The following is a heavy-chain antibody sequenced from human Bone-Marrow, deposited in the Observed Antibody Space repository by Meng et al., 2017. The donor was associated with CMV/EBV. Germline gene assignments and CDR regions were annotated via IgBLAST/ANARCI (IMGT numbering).Heavy chain of an antibody. CDR1: TFSTYG. Sequence: TFSTYGMHWGRQAPGKGLEWVAVISYDGSNKDYADSVKGRFTISRDNSKSTLYLQMKSLRAEDTAVYYCAGLTIIAAAGTGNNNWFDPWGQGTLVTVSS. D-gene: IGHD6-13*01. CDR3: AGLTIIAAAGTGNNNWFDP. V-gene: IGHV3-30*03. J-gene: IGHJ5*02. CDR2: ISYDGSNK.